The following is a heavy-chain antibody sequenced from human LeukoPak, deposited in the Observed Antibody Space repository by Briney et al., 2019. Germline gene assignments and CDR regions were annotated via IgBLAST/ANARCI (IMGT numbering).Heavy chain of an antibody. Sequence: NASETLSLTCTVPVGSISSYYWSWIRQPPGKGLEWIGYIYYSGSTNYHPSLKSRVTISVDTSKTQFSLKLSSVTAAGTAVYYCASLCSSTSCYSDYWGQGTLVTVSS. J-gene: IGHJ4*02. V-gene: IGHV4-59*01. CDR2: IYYSGST. CDR3: ASLCSSTSCYSDY. CDR1: VGSISSYY. D-gene: IGHD2-2*01.